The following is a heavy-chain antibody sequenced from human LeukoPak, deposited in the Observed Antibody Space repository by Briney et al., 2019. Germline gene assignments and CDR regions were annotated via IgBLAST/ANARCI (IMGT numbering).Heavy chain of an antibody. J-gene: IGHJ5*02. CDR3: ARLLYDRSGYYWFDP. Sequence: PETLSLTCTVSGGSISSSSYYWGWIRQPPGKGLEWIGSIYYSGRTYDNPSLKSRVTMSVDTSKNQFSLKLSSVTAADTAVYYCARLLYDRSGYYWFDPWGQGTLVTV. V-gene: IGHV4-39*01. CDR1: GGSISSSSYY. D-gene: IGHD3-22*01. CDR2: IYYSGRT.